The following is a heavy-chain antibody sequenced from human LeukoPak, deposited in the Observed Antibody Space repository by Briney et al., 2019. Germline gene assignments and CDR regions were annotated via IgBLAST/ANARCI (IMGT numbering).Heavy chain of an antibody. CDR3: ARVNDGYKGSYYFDY. D-gene: IGHD5-24*01. V-gene: IGHV1-69*04. CDR1: GGTFSSYA. Sequence: SVKVSCKASGGTFSSYAISWVRQAPGQGLEWMGRIIPILGIANYAQKFQGRITITADKSTSTAYMELSSLRSEDTAVYYCARVNDGYKGSYYFDYWGQGTLVTVSS. J-gene: IGHJ4*02. CDR2: IIPILGIA.